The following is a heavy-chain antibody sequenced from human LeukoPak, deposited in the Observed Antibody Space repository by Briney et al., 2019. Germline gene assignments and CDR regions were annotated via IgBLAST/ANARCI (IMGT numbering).Heavy chain of an antibody. CDR2: IDPSDSYT. J-gene: IGHJ4*02. CDR1: GYRFTSYW. D-gene: IGHD4-17*01. CDR3: ARLEKTVTYDLHY. Sequence: PGESLKISCKGSGYRFTSYWLGWVRQMPGKGLEWMGRIDPSDSYTNYSPSFQGHVTISADKSISTAYLQWSSLKASDTAMYYCARLEKTVTYDLHYWGQGTLVTVSS. V-gene: IGHV5-10-1*01.